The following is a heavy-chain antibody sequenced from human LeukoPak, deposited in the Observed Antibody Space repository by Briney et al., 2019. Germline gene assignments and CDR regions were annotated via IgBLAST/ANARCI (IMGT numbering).Heavy chain of an antibody. Sequence: SSETLSLTCAVYGGSFSGYYWSWIRQPPGKGLEWIGEINHSGSTNYNPSLKSRVTISVDTSKNHFSLKLSSVTAADTAVYYCASRAGGTFDYWGQGTLVTVSS. CDR3: ASRAGGTFDY. J-gene: IGHJ4*02. CDR2: INHSGST. D-gene: IGHD3-16*01. V-gene: IGHV4-34*01. CDR1: GGSFSGYY.